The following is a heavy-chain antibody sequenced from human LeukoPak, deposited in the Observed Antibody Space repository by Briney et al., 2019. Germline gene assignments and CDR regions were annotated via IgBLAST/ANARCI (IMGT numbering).Heavy chain of an antibody. CDR2: ISYDGSNK. D-gene: IGHD2-15*01. CDR1: GFTFSSYA. V-gene: IGHV3-30-3*01. CDR3: ASTEVADDAFDI. Sequence: GGSLRLSCAASGFTFSSYAMHWVRQAPGKGLEWVAVISYDGSNKYYADSVKGRFTISRDNSKNTLYLQMNSLRAEDTAVYYCASTEVADDAFDIWGQGTMVTVSS. J-gene: IGHJ3*02.